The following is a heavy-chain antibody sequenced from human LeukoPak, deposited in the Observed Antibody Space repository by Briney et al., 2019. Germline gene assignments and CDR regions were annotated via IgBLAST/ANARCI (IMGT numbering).Heavy chain of an antibody. Sequence: GGSLRLSCAASGFTFSSYSMNWVRQAPGEGLEWASYISSLSGTIYYADSVKGRFTISRDNAKNSLYLQMDSLRAEDTAVCYCARDTAPPLTFDYWGQGNLVTVSS. CDR3: ARDTAPPLTFDY. V-gene: IGHV3-48*01. D-gene: IGHD4/OR15-4a*01. J-gene: IGHJ4*01. CDR1: GFTFSSYS. CDR2: ISSLSGTI.